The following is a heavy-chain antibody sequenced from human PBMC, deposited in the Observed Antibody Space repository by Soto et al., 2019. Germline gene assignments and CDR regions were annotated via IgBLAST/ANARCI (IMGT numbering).Heavy chain of an antibody. CDR2: ISAYNGNT. J-gene: IGHJ4*02. V-gene: IGHV1-18*01. CDR1: GYTFTSYG. D-gene: IGHD2-15*01. Sequence: ASVKVSCKASGYTFTSYGISWVRQAPGQGLEWMGWISAYNGNTNYAQKLQGRVTMTTDTSTSTAYMELRSLRSDDTAVYYWARDRDIVVVVAATRPPVYDYWGQGTLVTVSS. CDR3: ARDRDIVVVVAATRPPVYDY.